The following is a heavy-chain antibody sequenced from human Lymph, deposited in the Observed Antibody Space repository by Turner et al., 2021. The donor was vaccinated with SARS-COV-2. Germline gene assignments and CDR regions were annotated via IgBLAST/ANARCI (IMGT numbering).Heavy chain of an antibody. CDR2: IIPMFGTA. CDR3: VRDTAVAGTLGAFDI. Sequence: QVQLVQSGAEVKKPGSSVKVSCKVSGGTFSSYATSWVRQAPGQGLEWMGGIIPMFGTANYAQKFQGRVTITADESTNTAYMELSSLRSEDTAVYYCVRDTAVAGTLGAFDIWGQGTMVTVSS. J-gene: IGHJ3*02. D-gene: IGHD6-19*01. V-gene: IGHV1-69*01. CDR1: GGTFSSYA.